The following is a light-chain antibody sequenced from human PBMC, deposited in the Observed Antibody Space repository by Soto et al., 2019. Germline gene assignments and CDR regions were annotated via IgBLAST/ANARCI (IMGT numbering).Light chain of an antibody. Sequence: EIAMTQSQATVSVSPGGRATLSCRASQSISGTLAWYQQKPGQAHRLLIYGAYSRATGIQDRFSGSGSGTDFTLTISRLEPEDFAVYYCQQYGSSPWTFGQGTKVDI. CDR2: GAY. CDR1: QSISGT. V-gene: IGKV3-20*01. CDR3: QQYGSSPWT. J-gene: IGKJ1*01.